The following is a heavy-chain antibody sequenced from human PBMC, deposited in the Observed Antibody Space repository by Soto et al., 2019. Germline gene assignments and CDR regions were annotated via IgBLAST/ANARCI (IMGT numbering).Heavy chain of an antibody. V-gene: IGHV4-4*07. CDR2: IYPGGST. CDR1: GGSISSYY. D-gene: IGHD2-15*01. J-gene: IGHJ4*02. CDR3: ARANVGPPGGGSWIMPFDF. Sequence: SETLSLTCTVSGGSISSYYWSWIRQSAGQGLQWIGRIYPGGSTNYNPSLKSRVTMSADTSKNQFSLRLTSVTAAGTAVYYCARANVGPPGGGSWIMPFDFWGQGTLVTVSS.